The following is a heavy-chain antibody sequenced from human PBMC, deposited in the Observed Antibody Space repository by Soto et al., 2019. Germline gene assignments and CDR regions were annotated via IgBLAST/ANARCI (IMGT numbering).Heavy chain of an antibody. CDR2: ISGSGGST. D-gene: IGHD2-15*01. Sequence: LEWVTAISGSGGSTYYADSVKGRFTISKDNSKNTLYLQMNSLRAEVTAFFFQAEDGIRDVRSVSAFLLNRSSDL. J-gene: IGHJ2*01. V-gene: IGHV3-23*01. CDR3: AEDGIRDVRSVSAFLLNRSSDL.